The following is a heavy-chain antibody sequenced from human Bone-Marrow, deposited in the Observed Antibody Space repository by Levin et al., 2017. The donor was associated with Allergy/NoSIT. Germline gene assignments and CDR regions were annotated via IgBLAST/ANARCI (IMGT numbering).Heavy chain of an antibody. CDR2: ISDDGTST. J-gene: IGHJ6*02. CDR3: ASTMYDILAGRYGIDV. CDR1: GFTFRNYW. Sequence: GGSLRLSCAASGFTFRNYWMNWVRQVPGKGLEWVSRISDDGTSTNYADSVEGRFTISRDNAKNTLYLQMDSLRAEDTALYYCASTMYDILAGRYGIDVWGQGTTVTVSS. V-gene: IGHV3-74*01. D-gene: IGHD3-9*01.